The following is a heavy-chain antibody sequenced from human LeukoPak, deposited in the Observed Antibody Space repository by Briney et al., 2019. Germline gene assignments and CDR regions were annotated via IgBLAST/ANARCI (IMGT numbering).Heavy chain of an antibody. CDR1: GYTFTSYG. Sequence: ASVKVSCKASGYTFTSYGISWVRQAPGQGLEWVGGISAYNSNTNYAQKLQGRVTMTTDTSTSTAYMELRSLRSDDTAVYYCAREVDGVCYTWGQGTLVTVSS. V-gene: IGHV1-18*01. CDR3: AREVDGVCYT. CDR2: ISAYNSNT. J-gene: IGHJ4*02. D-gene: IGHD2-8*01.